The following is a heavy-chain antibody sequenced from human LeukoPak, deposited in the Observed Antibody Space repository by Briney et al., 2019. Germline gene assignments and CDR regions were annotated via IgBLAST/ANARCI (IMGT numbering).Heavy chain of an antibody. D-gene: IGHD1-1*01. CDR2: IYPGDSDT. Sequence: GESLKISCKGSGSSFDQYWIGWVRQMPGKGLEWMGIIYPGDSDTRYSPSFQAQVTISADKSISTAYLRWSSLKASDTAMYYCARRDGTATFDIWGQGTMVTVSS. CDR3: ARRDGTATFDI. V-gene: IGHV5-51*01. J-gene: IGHJ3*02. CDR1: GSSFDQYW.